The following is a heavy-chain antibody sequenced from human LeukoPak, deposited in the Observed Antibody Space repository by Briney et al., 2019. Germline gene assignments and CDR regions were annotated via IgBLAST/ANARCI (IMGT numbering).Heavy chain of an antibody. CDR2: IYHSGKT. CDR1: GYSINSGYY. CDR3: ARQDVVVSFDY. V-gene: IGHV4-38-2*02. D-gene: IGHD2-15*01. Sequence: SETLSLTCTVSGYSINSGYYWGWIRQPPGKGLEWIGSIYHSGKTYYNPSLKSRVTISVDTSKNQFSLKLSSVTAADTAVYYCARQDVVVSFDYWGQGTLVTVSS. J-gene: IGHJ4*02.